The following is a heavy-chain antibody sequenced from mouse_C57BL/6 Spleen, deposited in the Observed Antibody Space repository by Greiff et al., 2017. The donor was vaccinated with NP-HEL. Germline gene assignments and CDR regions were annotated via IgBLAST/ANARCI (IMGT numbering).Heavy chain of an antibody. CDR2: INPNNGGT. Sequence: VQLQQSGPELVKPGASVKIPCKASGYTFTDYNMDWVKQSHGKSLEWIGDINPNNGGTIYNQKFKGKATLTVDKSSSTAYMELRSLTSEDTAVYYGARKDYGSSYRNWYFDVWGTGTTLTVSS. D-gene: IGHD1-1*01. CDR1: GYTFTDYN. J-gene: IGHJ1*03. V-gene: IGHV1-18*01. CDR3: ARKDYGSSYRNWYFDV.